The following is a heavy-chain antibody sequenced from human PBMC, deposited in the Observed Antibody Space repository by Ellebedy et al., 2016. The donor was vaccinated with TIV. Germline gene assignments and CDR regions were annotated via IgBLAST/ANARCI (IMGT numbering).Heavy chain of an antibody. V-gene: IGHV3-23*01. Sequence: GESLKISCAASGFTFSSYAMSWVRQAPGKGLEWVSAISGSGGSTYYADSVKGRFTISRDNSKNTLYLQMHSLRAEDTAVYYCARALIDYGGRDYWGQGTLVTVSS. D-gene: IGHD4/OR15-4a*01. CDR1: GFTFSSYA. J-gene: IGHJ4*02. CDR3: ARALIDYGGRDY. CDR2: ISGSGGST.